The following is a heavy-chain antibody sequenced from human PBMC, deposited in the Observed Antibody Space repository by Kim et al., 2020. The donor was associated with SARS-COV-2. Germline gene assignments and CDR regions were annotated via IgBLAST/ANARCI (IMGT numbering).Heavy chain of an antibody. D-gene: IGHD1-1*01. CDR1: GFTFSSYA. V-gene: IGHV3-23*01. CDR2: ISDTGDGT. CDR3: ANVTWDGLDDY. J-gene: IGHJ4*02. Sequence: GGSLRLSCAASGFTFSSYAMSWVRQAPGKGLEWVSAISDTGDGTYYADSVKGRFTISRDNSKNTLYLQMNSRIAEDTAIYYCANVTWDGLDDYWGQGTLVTVYS.